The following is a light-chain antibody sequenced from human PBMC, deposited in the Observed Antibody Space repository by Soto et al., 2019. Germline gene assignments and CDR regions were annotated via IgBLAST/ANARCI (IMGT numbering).Light chain of an antibody. V-gene: IGKV3-20*01. J-gene: IGKJ2*01. CDR3: QQYGRSPPFT. CDR1: QSVSSGY. Sequence: EIVLTQFPGTLSVSPGEGATLSCRASQSVSSGYLAWYQQKPGQAPRLLIYGASNRATGIPDRFSGSGSGTDFTLTISRLEPEDFALYYCQQYGRSPPFTFGQGTKLEIK. CDR2: GAS.